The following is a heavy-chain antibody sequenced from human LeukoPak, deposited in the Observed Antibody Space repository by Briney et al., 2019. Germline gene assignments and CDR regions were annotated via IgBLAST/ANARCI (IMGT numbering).Heavy chain of an antibody. CDR2: ISGSGGST. J-gene: IGHJ4*02. CDR1: GFTFSSYA. CDR3: AGISYGSGLGSYFDY. V-gene: IGHV3-23*01. D-gene: IGHD3-10*01. Sequence: PGGSLRLSCAASGFTFSSYAMSWVRQAPGKGLEWVSAISGSGGSTYYAGSVKGRFTISRDNSKNTLYLQMNSLRAEDTAVYYCAGISYGSGLGSYFDYWGQGTLVTVSS.